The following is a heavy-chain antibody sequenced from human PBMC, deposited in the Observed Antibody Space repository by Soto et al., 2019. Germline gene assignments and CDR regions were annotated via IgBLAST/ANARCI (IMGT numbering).Heavy chain of an antibody. CDR1: EFTFSVYY. D-gene: IGHD3-10*01. J-gene: IGHJ4*02. CDR2: IKNDGSEQ. Sequence: PGGSLRLSCAASEFTFSVYYMTWVRQAPGKGLEWVASIKNDGSEQYYVDSVKGRFTISRDNAKNSLYLQMNSLRAGDTALYYCSRENWFQDYWGQGTMVTVYS. V-gene: IGHV3-7*03. CDR3: SRENWFQDY.